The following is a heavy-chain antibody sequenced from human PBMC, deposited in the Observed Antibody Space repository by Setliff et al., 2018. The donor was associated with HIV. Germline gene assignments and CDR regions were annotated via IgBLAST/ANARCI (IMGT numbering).Heavy chain of an antibody. Sequence: PSETLSLTCAVYGGSFSGYYWSWIRQPPGKGLEWIGEINHNGSTNYNPSLNSRVTISVDTSKNQFSLKLSSVTAADTAVYYCARERITMVRGVNWFDPWGQGTLVTVSS. CDR1: GGSFSGYY. D-gene: IGHD3-10*01. V-gene: IGHV4-34*01. J-gene: IGHJ5*02. CDR2: INHNGST. CDR3: ARERITMVRGVNWFDP.